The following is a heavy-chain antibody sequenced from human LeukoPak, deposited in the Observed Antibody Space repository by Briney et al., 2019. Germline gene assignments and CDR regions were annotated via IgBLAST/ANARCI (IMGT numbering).Heavy chain of an antibody. CDR1: GGSISSSSDY. CDR3: ARQFATAAADTRGYFDY. CDR2: FFVSGST. J-gene: IGHJ4*02. D-gene: IGHD6-25*01. Sequence: SETLSLTCTVSGGSISSSSDYWDWIRQAPGKGLEWIGSFFVSGSTHYNPSLRSRATLFVDTSKNQFSLKLTSMTAADAATYFCARQFATAAADTRGYFDYWGQGTVVTVSS. V-gene: IGHV4-39*01.